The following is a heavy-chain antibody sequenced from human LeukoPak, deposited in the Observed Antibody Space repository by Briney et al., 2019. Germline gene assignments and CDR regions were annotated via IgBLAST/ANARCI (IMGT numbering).Heavy chain of an antibody. D-gene: IGHD5-24*01. CDR2: IYSGGTT. Sequence: GGSLRLSCAASALTVNSNYMNWVRQVPGKGLQWVSVIYSGGTTYYADSVKGRFTISRDNSKNTLYLQMNSLRAEDTAVYYCARALLVRNGYNYSPNYFDYWGQGTLVTVSS. J-gene: IGHJ4*02. CDR1: ALTVNSNY. V-gene: IGHV3-53*01. CDR3: ARALLVRNGYNYSPNYFDY.